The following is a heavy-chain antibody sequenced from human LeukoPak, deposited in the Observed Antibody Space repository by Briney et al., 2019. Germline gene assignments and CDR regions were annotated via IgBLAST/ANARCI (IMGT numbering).Heavy chain of an antibody. CDR3: AREWSDGEAHFYY. Sequence: GGSLRLSCAASGFTFSSYSMNWVRQAPGKGLEWVSSISSSSSYIYYADSVKGRFTISRDNAKNSLYLQMNSLRAEDTAVYYCAREWSDGEAHFYYWGQGTLVTVSS. CDR2: ISSSSSYI. J-gene: IGHJ4*02. D-gene: IGHD3-10*01. V-gene: IGHV3-21*01. CDR1: GFTFSSYS.